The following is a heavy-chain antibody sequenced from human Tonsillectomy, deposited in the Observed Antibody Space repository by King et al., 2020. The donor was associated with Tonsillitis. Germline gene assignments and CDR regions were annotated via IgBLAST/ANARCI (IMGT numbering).Heavy chain of an antibody. D-gene: IGHD3-16*01. Sequence: QLQESGPGLVKPSETLSLSCTVSSVSISNSPYYLGWLRQPPGKGLQWIGSSYYSVTTYYNPSLKSRVTISVDTSKNQFSLNLSSVTAADTAVYFFAGHCLYQFLSWFDHWGQGTLVTVSS. V-gene: IGHV4-39*01. CDR2: SYYSVTT. CDR3: AGHCLYQFLSWFDH. J-gene: IGHJ5*02. CDR1: SVSISNSPYY.